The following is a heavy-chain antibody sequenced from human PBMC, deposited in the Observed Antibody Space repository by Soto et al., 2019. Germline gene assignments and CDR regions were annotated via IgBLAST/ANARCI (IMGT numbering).Heavy chain of an antibody. Sequence: ASVKVSCKASGGTFSSYAISWVRQAPGQGLEWMGGIIPIFGTANYAQKFQGRVTITADKSTSTAYMELSSLRSEDTAVYYCARIGRYCSSTSCYIHYYYYGMDVWGQGTTVTV. CDR1: GGTFSSYA. V-gene: IGHV1-69*06. D-gene: IGHD2-2*02. J-gene: IGHJ6*02. CDR3: ARIGRYCSSTSCYIHYYYYGMDV. CDR2: IIPIFGTA.